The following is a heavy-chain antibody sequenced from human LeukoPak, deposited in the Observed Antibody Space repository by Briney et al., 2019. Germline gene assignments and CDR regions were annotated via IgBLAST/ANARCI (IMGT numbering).Heavy chain of an antibody. Sequence: ASVTVSCKASGYTFTGYYMHWVRQAPGQGLEWMGWINPNSGGTNYAQKFQGRVTMTRDTSISTAYMELSRLRSDDTAVYYCARDSNYYETHAFDIWGQGTMVTVSS. J-gene: IGHJ3*02. D-gene: IGHD3-22*01. CDR3: ARDSNYYETHAFDI. CDR1: GYTFTGYY. CDR2: INPNSGGT. V-gene: IGHV1-2*02.